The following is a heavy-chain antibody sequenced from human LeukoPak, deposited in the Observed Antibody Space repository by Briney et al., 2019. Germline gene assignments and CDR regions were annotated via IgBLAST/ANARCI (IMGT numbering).Heavy chain of an antibody. V-gene: IGHV3-48*04. CDR2: ISSSTSNV. CDR1: GFTFSSYN. Sequence: GGSLRLSCAASGFTFSSYNMNWVRQAPGKGLEWVSFISSSTSNVYYADSVKGRFTISRDNAKNSLYLQMNSLRAEDTAVYYCASTSLLLSVATMIDPGFFDYWGQGTLVTVSS. J-gene: IGHJ4*02. CDR3: ASTSLLLSVATMIDPGFFDY. D-gene: IGHD5-12*01.